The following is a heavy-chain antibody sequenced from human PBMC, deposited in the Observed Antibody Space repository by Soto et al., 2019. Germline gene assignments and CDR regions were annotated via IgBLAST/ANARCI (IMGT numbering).Heavy chain of an antibody. CDR1: GGSISPYY. CDR3: ARPRSSGYAGEFDY. V-gene: IGHV4-59*01. Sequence: QVQLQESGPGLVKPSETLSLTCTVSGGSISPYYWSWIRQPPGKGLEWIGFIYYSGSTNYNPSLTSRVTXXVXTXXNHFSLMLTSVTAADTAVYYCARPRSSGYAGEFDYWGQGTLVTVSS. CDR2: IYYSGST. D-gene: IGHD3-22*01. J-gene: IGHJ4*02.